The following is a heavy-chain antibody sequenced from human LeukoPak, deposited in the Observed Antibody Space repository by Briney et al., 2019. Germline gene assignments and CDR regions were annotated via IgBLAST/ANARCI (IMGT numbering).Heavy chain of an antibody. CDR3: AQSGGDTVTRFDY. CDR2: IIPIFGTA. D-gene: IGHD4-11*01. Sequence: SVKVSCKASGGTFSSYAISWVRQAPGQGLEWMGRIIPIFGTANYAQKFQGRVTITTDESTSTAYMELSSLRSEDTAVYYCAQSGGDTVTRFDYWGQGTLVTVSS. CDR1: GGTFSSYA. V-gene: IGHV1-69*05. J-gene: IGHJ4*02.